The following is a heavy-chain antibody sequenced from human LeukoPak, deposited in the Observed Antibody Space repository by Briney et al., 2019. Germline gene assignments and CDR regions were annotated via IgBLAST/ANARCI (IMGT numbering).Heavy chain of an antibody. CDR2: IYSGGST. Sequence: GGSLRLSCAVSGFTVSNNYMSWVRQAPGKGLEWVSAIYSGGSTYYADSVEGRFTISRDNSENTVYLQMNSLRAEDTAVYYCARDGIVGATDYWGQGTLVTVSS. CDR1: GFTVSNNY. J-gene: IGHJ4*02. D-gene: IGHD1-26*01. CDR3: ARDGIVGATDY. V-gene: IGHV3-53*01.